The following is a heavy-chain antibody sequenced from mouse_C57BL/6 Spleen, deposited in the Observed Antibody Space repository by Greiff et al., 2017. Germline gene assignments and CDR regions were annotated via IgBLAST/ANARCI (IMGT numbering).Heavy chain of an antibody. CDR3: ASRDGYYAMDY. V-gene: IGHV1-52*01. J-gene: IGHJ4*01. Sequence: QVQLQQPGAELVRPGSSVKLSCKASGYTFTSYWMHWVKQRPIQGLEWIGNIDPSDSEALYNQKFKDKATLTVDTSSSSAYMHLSSLTSEDSAVFYWASRDGYYAMDYWGQGSSVTGSS. CDR1: GYTFTSYW. CDR2: IDPSDSEA. D-gene: IGHD2-3*01.